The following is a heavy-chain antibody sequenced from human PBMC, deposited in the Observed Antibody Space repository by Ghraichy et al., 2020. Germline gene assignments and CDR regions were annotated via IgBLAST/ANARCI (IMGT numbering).Heavy chain of an antibody. CDR3: ARVKGPMVRGVFFDY. J-gene: IGHJ4*02. V-gene: IGHV1-46*03. CDR1: GYTFTSYY. Sequence: ASVKVSCKASGYTFTSYYMHWVRQAPGQGLEWMGIINPSGGSTSYAQKFQGRVTMTRDTSTSTVYMELSSLRSEDTAVYYCARVKGPMVRGVFFDYWGQGTLVTVSS. CDR2: INPSGGST. D-gene: IGHD3-10*01.